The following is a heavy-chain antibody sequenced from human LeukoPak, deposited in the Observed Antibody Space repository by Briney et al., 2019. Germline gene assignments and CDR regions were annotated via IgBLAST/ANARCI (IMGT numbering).Heavy chain of an antibody. J-gene: IGHJ4*02. CDR3: AGTTLAVAGTFDY. CDR1: GGSIRSYY. D-gene: IGHD6-19*01. V-gene: IGHV4-59*08. CDR2: IYYSGST. Sequence: TPSETLSLTCTVSGGSIRSYYWSWIRQPPGKGLEWIGDIYYSGSTNYNPSLKSRVTISVDTSKNQFSLKLSSVTAADTAVYYCAGTTLAVAGTFDYWGQGTLVTVSS.